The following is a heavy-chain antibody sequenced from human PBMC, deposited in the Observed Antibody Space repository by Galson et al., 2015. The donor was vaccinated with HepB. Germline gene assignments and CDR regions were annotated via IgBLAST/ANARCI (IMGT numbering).Heavy chain of an antibody. CDR3: ARPVDIVAHDAFDI. Sequence: SLRLSCAASGFTFSSYSMNWVRQAPGKGLEWVSSISSSSSYIYYADSVKGRFTISRDSAKNSLYLQMNSLRAEDTAVYYCARPVDIVAHDAFDIWGQGTMVTVSS. J-gene: IGHJ3*02. D-gene: IGHD5-12*01. CDR2: ISSSSSYI. V-gene: IGHV3-21*01. CDR1: GFTFSSYS.